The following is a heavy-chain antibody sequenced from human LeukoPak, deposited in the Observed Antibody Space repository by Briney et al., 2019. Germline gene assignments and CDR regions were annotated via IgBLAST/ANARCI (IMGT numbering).Heavy chain of an antibody. CDR3: ARGRRYNWNDGDYYFDY. D-gene: IGHD1-20*01. CDR2: MNPNSGNT. J-gene: IGHJ4*02. Sequence: ASVKVSCKASGYTFTSYDINWGRQAPGQGLEWMGWMNPNSGNTGYAQKFQGRVTMTRNTSISTAYRELSSLRSEDTAVYYCARGRRYNWNDGDYYFDYWGQGTMLTVSS. CDR1: GYTFTSYD. V-gene: IGHV1-8*01.